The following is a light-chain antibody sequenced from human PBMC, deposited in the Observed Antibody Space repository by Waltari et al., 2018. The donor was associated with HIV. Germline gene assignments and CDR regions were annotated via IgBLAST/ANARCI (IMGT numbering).Light chain of an antibody. CDR1: QRVSSSY. V-gene: IGKV3-20*01. J-gene: IGKJ5*01. Sequence: EIVLTQSPGTLSLSPGERVTLSCRASQRVSSSYLAWYQQKPGQAPRLLIYGASSRAAGIPDRFSGSGSGTDFTLTISTLEPEDFAAYYCQQYGTSLITFGQGTRLEIK. CDR3: QQYGTSLIT. CDR2: GAS.